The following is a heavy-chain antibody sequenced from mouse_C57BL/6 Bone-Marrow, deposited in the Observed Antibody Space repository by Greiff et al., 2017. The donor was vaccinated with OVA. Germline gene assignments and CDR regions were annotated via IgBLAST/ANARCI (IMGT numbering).Heavy chain of an antibody. CDR1: GFNIKDDY. CDR3: ARLVATRLGAY. J-gene: IGHJ3*01. Sequence: QVQLQQSGAELVRPGASVKLSCTASGFNIKDDYMHWVKQRPEQGLEWIGNINPSNGGTNYNEKYKSKATLTVDKSSSTAYMQLSSLTSEDSAVYYCARLVATRLGAYWGQGTLVTVSA. CDR2: INPSNGGT. V-gene: IGHV1-53*01. D-gene: IGHD1-1*01.